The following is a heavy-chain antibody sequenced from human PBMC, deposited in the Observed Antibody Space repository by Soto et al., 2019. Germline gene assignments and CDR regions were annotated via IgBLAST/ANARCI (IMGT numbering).Heavy chain of an antibody. CDR2: MDPNNGHT. J-gene: IGHJ4*02. V-gene: IGHV1-8*01. CDR3: ARGDATGFDY. CDR1: GYTFTSYH. D-gene: IGHD1-26*01. Sequence: QVQVVQSGAEVRKPGASVKVSCKASGYTFTSYHINWARQATGQGLEWMGWMDPNNGHTGSAQKFKGRVTMTRDTSITTAYMELSSLSSEDTAVYYCARGDATGFDYWGQGTLVTVSS.